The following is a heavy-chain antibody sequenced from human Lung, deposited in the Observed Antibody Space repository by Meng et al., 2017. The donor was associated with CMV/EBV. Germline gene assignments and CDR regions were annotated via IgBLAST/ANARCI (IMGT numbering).Heavy chain of an antibody. CDR2: INVDSGNT. D-gene: IGHD5-12*01. CDR3: ARDVYGGYDS. Sequence: SCKTSGYTFTEYALQWVRQAPGQRLEWMRWINVDSGNTKYSQNFQGRLTITRDTSATTAYMELSSLRSEDTAVYYCARDVYGGYDSWGQGTLVTVSS. J-gene: IGHJ5*01. V-gene: IGHV1-3*01. CDR1: GYTFTEYA.